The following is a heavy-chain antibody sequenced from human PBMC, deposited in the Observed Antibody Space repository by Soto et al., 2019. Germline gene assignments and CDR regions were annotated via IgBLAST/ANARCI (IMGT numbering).Heavy chain of an antibody. Sequence: SETLSLTCTVSGGSISGTSYYWGWIRQPPGKGLEWIGTIYYSGSTYYNPSLKSRVTISVDTSKNQFSLKLSSVTAADTAVYYCARPSGGYYYYYMDVWGKGTTVTVSS. CDR1: GGSISGTSYY. D-gene: IGHD2-15*01. CDR3: ARPSGGYYYYYMDV. CDR2: IYYSGST. V-gene: IGHV4-39*01. J-gene: IGHJ6*03.